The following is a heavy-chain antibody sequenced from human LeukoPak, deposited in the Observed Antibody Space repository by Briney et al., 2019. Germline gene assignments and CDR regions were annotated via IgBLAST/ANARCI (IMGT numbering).Heavy chain of an antibody. D-gene: IGHD2-2*01. CDR1: GGSISNYY. V-gene: IGHV4-59*01. J-gene: IGHJ4*02. CDR3: ARGSRTSVDY. Sequence: SETLSLTCTVSGGSISNYYWSWIRQPPGKGLEWIGYIYKSGNTNYNPSLKSRVTTSVDTSKNQFSLNLSSVTAADTAAYYCARGSRTSVDYWGQGTLVTVSS. CDR2: IYKSGNT.